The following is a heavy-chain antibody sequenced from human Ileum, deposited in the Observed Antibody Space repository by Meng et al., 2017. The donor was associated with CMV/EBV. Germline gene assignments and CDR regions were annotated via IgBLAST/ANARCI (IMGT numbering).Heavy chain of an antibody. Sequence: GESLKISCAASGFTFSSYSMNWVRQAPGKGLEWVSSISSSGTYIYYADSVKGRFTISRDNAKNSLYLQMNSLRAEDTAVYYCARERGGDGMDVWGQGTMVTVSS. CDR2: ISSSGTYI. CDR1: GFTFSSYS. V-gene: IGHV3-21*01. D-gene: IGHD3-16*01. CDR3: ARERGGDGMDV. J-gene: IGHJ6*02.